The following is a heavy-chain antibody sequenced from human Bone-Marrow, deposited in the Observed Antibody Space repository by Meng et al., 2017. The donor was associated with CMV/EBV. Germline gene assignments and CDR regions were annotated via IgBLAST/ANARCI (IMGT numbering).Heavy chain of an antibody. J-gene: IGHJ5*02. V-gene: IGHV4-30-4*08. CDR3: AREAKFLEWSPAGWFDP. D-gene: IGHD3-3*01. CDR1: GGSISSGDYY. Sequence: LRLSCTVSGGSISSGDYYWSWIRQPPGKGLEWIGYIYYSGSTYYNPSLKSRVTISVDTSKNQFSLKLSSVTAADTAVYYCAREAKFLEWSPAGWFDPWGQGTLVTVSS. CDR2: IYYSGST.